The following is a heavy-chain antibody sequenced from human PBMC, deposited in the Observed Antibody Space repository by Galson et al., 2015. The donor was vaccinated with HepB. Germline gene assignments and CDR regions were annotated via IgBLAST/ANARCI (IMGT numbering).Heavy chain of an antibody. Sequence: SLRLSCAASGFTFSTYWMTWVRQAPGKGLEWVAVISYDGSNKYYADSVKGRFTISRDNSKNTLYLQMNSLRAEDTAVYYCAKSNGYSSGWHLNFDYWGQGTLVTVSS. CDR1: GFTFSTYW. D-gene: IGHD6-19*01. V-gene: IGHV3-30*18. CDR2: ISYDGSNK. J-gene: IGHJ4*02. CDR3: AKSNGYSSGWHLNFDY.